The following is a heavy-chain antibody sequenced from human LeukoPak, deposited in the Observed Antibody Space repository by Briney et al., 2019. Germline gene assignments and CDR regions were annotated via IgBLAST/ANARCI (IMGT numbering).Heavy chain of an antibody. CDR2: INHSGST. CDR1: GGSFSGYY. D-gene: IGHD5-24*01. CDR3: ARHGRDGYNYGPVVYY. V-gene: IGHV4-34*01. J-gene: IGHJ4*02. Sequence: SETLSLTCAVYGGSFSGYYWSWIRQPPGKGLEWIGEINHSGSTNYNPSLKSRVTISGDTSKNQFSLKLSSVTAADTAVYYCARHGRDGYNYGPVVYYWGQGTLVTVSS.